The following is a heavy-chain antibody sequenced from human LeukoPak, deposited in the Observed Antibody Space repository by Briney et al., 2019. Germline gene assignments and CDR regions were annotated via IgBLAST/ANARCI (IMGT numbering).Heavy chain of an antibody. V-gene: IGHV3-23*01. J-gene: IGHJ3*01. D-gene: IGHD6-19*01. CDR3: AKRCVRGWSTDAFDF. Sequence: GGSLRLSCAASGFTFSSYAMSWVRQAPGKGLEWVSTIRGSDGITYYADSVKGRFTFSRDNSKNTLYLQMNSLRAEDTAVYYCAKRCVRGWSTDAFDFWGQGTMVTVSS. CDR1: GFTFSSYA. CDR2: IRGSDGIT.